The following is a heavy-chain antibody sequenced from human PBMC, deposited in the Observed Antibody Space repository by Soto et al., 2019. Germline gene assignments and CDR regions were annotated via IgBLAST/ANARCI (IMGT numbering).Heavy chain of an antibody. CDR3: ARDRKLELPGNYYYYGMDV. D-gene: IGHD1-7*01. V-gene: IGHV4-59*01. Sequence: AETLSLTCSVSGGAIMDYFCTLIRHSPVRGLEWIGYISSSGTVKYNSSLKSRVTISLDRSRNQFSLKLSSVTAADTAVYFCARDRKLELPGNYYYYGMDVWGQGTTVTVSS. CDR2: ISSSGTV. J-gene: IGHJ6*02. CDR1: GGAIMDYF.